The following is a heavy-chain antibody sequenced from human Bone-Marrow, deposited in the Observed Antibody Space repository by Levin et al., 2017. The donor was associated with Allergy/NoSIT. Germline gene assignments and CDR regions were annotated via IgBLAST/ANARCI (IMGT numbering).Heavy chain of an antibody. V-gene: IGHV4-39*01. CDR3: ATFRGFGELSYGLDV. CDR2: IYSSGNT. D-gene: IGHD3-10*01. J-gene: IGHJ6*02. CDR1: GGSISRTSYY. Sequence: GSLRLSCTVSGGSISRTSYYWGWIRQPPGKGLEWIGSIYSSGNTYYNPSLQSRVTISVDTSKNQFSLKLSSVTAADTAVYYRATFRGFGELSYGLDVWGQGTTVTVSS.